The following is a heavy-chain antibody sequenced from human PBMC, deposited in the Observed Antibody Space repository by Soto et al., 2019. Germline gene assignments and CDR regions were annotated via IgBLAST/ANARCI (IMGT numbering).Heavy chain of an antibody. Sequence: QGQLVQSGAEVRKPGASVNISCWASGFTFGDNLINWVRQAPGQSLEWMGWINPDNGNTQYSQTFQGRVTISRHSSASIAYVEVTDLTSDDSAVYYGGRDILSVGPSANAAVDVWGSGTRVTASS. CDR3: GRDILSVGPSANAAVDV. V-gene: IGHV1-3*01. CDR1: GFTFGDNL. J-gene: IGHJ3*01. D-gene: IGHD2-8*02. CDR2: INPDNGNT.